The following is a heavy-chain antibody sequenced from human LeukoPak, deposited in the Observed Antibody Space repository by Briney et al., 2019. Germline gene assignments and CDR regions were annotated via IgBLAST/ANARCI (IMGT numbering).Heavy chain of an antibody. D-gene: IGHD3-22*01. J-gene: IGHJ4*02. V-gene: IGHV3-23*01. CDR3: AKNSYYYDSSGIDY. CDR1: GFTLSMYG. Sequence: GRSLRLSCVASGFTLSMYGMHWVRQAPGKGLEWVSAISGSGGSTYYADSVKGRFTISRDNSKNTLYLQMNSLRAEDTAVYYCAKNSYYYDSSGIDYWGQGTLVTVSS. CDR2: ISGSGGST.